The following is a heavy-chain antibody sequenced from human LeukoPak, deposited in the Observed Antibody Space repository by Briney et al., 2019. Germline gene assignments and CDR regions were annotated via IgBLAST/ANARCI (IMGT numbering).Heavy chain of an antibody. CDR3: AKSRGPSIAAARNWFDP. Sequence: GGSLRLSCAASGFTVSSNYMSWVRQAPGKGLEWVSVIYSGGSTYYADSVKGRFTISRDNSKNTLYLQMNSLRAEDTAVYYCAKSRGPSIAAARNWFDPWGQGTLVTVSS. CDR2: IYSGGST. V-gene: IGHV3-66*01. J-gene: IGHJ5*02. D-gene: IGHD6-13*01. CDR1: GFTVSSNY.